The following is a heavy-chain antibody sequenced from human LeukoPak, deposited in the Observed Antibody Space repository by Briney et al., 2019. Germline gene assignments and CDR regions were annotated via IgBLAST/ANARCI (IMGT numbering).Heavy chain of an antibody. CDR2: ISSDGGNE. CDR3: ARDSLIGSLINWFDP. V-gene: IGHV3-30*03. Sequence: PGGSLRLSCAASGFTFTSYGMHWVRQAPGKGPEWVALISSDGGNENYADSVKGRFTISRDNSKNTLYLQMNSLRAEDTAVYYCARDSLIGSLINWFDPWGQGTLVTVSS. D-gene: IGHD1-26*01. J-gene: IGHJ5*02. CDR1: GFTFTSYG.